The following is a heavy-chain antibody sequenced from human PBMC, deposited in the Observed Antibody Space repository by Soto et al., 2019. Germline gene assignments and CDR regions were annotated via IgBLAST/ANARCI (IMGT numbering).Heavy chain of an antibody. V-gene: IGHV3-21*01. J-gene: IGHJ6*02. CDR1: VFTFSSYS. Sequence: GGSLRLSCAASVFTFSSYSMNWVRQAPGKGLEWVSSISSSSSYIYYADSVKGRFTISRDNAKNSLYLQMNSLRAEDTAVYYCARDGGTYYDFWSGYPYGMDVWGQGTTVTVSS. CDR3: ARDGGTYYDFWSGYPYGMDV. D-gene: IGHD3-3*01. CDR2: ISSSSSYI.